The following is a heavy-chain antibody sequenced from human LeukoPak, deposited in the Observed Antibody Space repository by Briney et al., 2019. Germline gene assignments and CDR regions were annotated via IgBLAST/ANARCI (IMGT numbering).Heavy chain of an antibody. CDR2: IYPGDSDT. J-gene: IGHJ4*02. CDR3: ARHIYGSGSYSDF. CDR1: GYIFTNHY. Sequence: GESLKISCQGSGYIFTNHYIAWVRQMPGRGLEWMGIIYPGDSDTTYSPSFRGQVTISVDKSINTAYLQWSSLKVSDTAMYYCARHIYGSGSYSDFWGPGTLVTVSS. V-gene: IGHV5-51*01. D-gene: IGHD3-10*01.